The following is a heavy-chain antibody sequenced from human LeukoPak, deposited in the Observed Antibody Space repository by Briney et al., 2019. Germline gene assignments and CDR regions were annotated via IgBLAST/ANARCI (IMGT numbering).Heavy chain of an antibody. CDR1: GGSFSGYY. J-gene: IGHJ3*02. CDR2: INHSGST. D-gene: IGHD3-22*01. V-gene: IGHV4-34*01. CDR3: ARGYYDSSGYYYNGDAFDI. Sequence: SETLSLTCAVYGGSFSGYYWSWIRQPPGKGLEWIGEINHSGSTNYYPSLKSRVTISVDTSKNQFSLKLSSVTAADTAVYYCARGYYDSSGYYYNGDAFDIWGQGTMVTVSS.